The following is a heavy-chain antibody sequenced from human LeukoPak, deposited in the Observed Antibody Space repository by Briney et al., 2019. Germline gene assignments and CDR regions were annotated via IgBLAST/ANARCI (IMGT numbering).Heavy chain of an antibody. CDR1: GFTFSSYA. CDR3: AKTTVGRGLFDY. Sequence: GGSLRLSCAASGFTFSSYAMSWVRQAPGKGLEWISAISGSGGSTYYADSVKGRFTISRDNSKNTLYLQMNSLRAEDTAVYYCAKTTVGRGLFDYWGQGTLVTVSS. D-gene: IGHD4-23*01. V-gene: IGHV3-23*01. CDR2: ISGSGGST. J-gene: IGHJ4*02.